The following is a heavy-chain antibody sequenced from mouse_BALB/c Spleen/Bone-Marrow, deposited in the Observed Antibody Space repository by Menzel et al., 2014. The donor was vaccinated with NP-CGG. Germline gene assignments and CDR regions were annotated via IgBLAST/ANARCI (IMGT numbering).Heavy chain of an antibody. J-gene: IGHJ4*01. CDR1: GFSLTGYG. Sequence: VHLVESGPGLVAPSQSLSITCTVSGFSLTGYGLSWVRRPPGKGLGWLGMIWGDGSTDYNSALKSRLSISKDNSKSQVFLKMNSLQTDDTARYYCARDSFLITRALDYWGQGTSVTVSS. V-gene: IGHV2-6-7*01. CDR3: ARDSFLITRALDY. D-gene: IGHD2-4*01. CDR2: IWGDGST.